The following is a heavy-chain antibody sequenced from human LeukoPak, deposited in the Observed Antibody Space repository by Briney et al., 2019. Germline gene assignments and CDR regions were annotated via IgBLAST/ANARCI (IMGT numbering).Heavy chain of an antibody. CDR2: FDPEGGET. Sequence: GASVKVSCKVSGYTLTELSMHWVRQAPGKGLEWMGGFDPEGGETIYAQKFQGRVTMTEDTSTDTAYMELSSLRSEDTAVYYCATDLSHYDILTGFDYWGQGTLVTVSS. V-gene: IGHV1-24*01. D-gene: IGHD3-9*01. CDR3: ATDLSHYDILTGFDY. CDR1: GYTLTELS. J-gene: IGHJ4*02.